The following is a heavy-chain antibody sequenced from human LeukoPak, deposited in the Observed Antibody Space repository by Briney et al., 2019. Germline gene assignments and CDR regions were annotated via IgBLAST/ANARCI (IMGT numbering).Heavy chain of an antibody. CDR3: ARDNSGWSVDY. CDR1: GYTFTSYD. Sequence: ASVKVSCKASGYTFTSYDINWVRQATGQGLEGMGIISPSGDYTRYAQKLQGRVSMTLDTSTSTVYMELNSLESEDTAMYYCARDNSGWSVDYWGQGTLVTVTS. V-gene: IGHV1-46*04. D-gene: IGHD6-19*01. J-gene: IGHJ4*02. CDR2: ISPSGDYT.